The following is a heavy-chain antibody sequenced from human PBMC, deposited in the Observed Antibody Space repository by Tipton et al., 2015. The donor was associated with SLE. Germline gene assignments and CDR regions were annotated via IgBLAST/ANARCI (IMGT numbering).Heavy chain of an antibody. Sequence: TLSLTCTVSGGSISSYYWGWIRQPPGQGTGWIGSGFFSGRTSYNPSLKSRVTMSVDMSMSQFSLKLTTVTAADTAMYYCVRLPANRGFEGGFWYYGMDVWGQGTMVTVSS. CDR1: GGSISSYY. CDR2: GFFSGRT. D-gene: IGHD3-16*01. V-gene: IGHV4-59*04. CDR3: VRLPANRGFEGGFWYYGMDV. J-gene: IGHJ6*02.